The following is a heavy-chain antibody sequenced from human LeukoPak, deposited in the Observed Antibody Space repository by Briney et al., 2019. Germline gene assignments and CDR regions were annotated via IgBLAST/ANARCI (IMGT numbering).Heavy chain of an antibody. J-gene: IGHJ3*02. Sequence: ASVKVSCKASGYTFSGYYMHWVRQAPGQGLEWVGWINPNNGNTNYAQNFRGRVTMTSDTSISTAYMGVGRLRSDDTAVFYCAREEAAAGRAFDIWGQGTMVTVSS. CDR2: INPNNGNT. V-gene: IGHV1-2*02. D-gene: IGHD6-13*01. CDR3: AREEAAAGRAFDI. CDR1: GYTFSGYY.